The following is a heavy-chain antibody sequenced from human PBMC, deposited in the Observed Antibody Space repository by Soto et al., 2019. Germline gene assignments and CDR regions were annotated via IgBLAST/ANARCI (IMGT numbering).Heavy chain of an antibody. D-gene: IGHD4-17*01. CDR3: ARTTVTASYYYMDV. Sequence: HVQLVLSGGGVKQPGASVKVSCKASGYTFTNYGFTWVRQAPGQGLEWLGWISTYNGNTKYAQKVQGRLTMTTDTSTSTANMELTSLRSDDTALYYCARTTVTASYYYMDVWGKGSTVTVSS. CDR1: GYTFTNYG. CDR2: ISTYNGNT. J-gene: IGHJ6*03. V-gene: IGHV1-18*01.